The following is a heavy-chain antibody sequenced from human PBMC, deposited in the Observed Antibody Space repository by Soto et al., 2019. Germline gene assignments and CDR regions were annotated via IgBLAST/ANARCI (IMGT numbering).Heavy chain of an antibody. CDR1: GFTFSGSA. CDR3: SVIVGADY. CDR2: IRSKANSYAT. Sequence: VGSLRLSCAASGFTFSGSAMHWVRQASGKGLEWVGRIRSKANSYATAYAASVKGRFTISRDDSKNTAYLQMNSLKTGDTAVYYCSVIVGADYWGQGTLVTVSS. V-gene: IGHV3-73*01. D-gene: IGHD3-22*01. J-gene: IGHJ4*02.